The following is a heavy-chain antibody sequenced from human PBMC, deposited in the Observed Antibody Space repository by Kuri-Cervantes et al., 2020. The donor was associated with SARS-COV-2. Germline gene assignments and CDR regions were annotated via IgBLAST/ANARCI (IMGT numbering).Heavy chain of an antibody. CDR3: ARSALGYSSSWYIVYYYGMDV. Sequence: SETLSLTCTVSGGSISSYYWSWIRQPPGKGLEWIGYIYYSGSTNYNPSLKSRVTISVDTSKNQFSLKLSSVTAADTAVYYCARSALGYSSSWYIVYYYGMDVWGQGTTVTVSS. CDR1: GGSISSYY. D-gene: IGHD6-13*01. V-gene: IGHV4-59*01. CDR2: IYYSGST. J-gene: IGHJ6*02.